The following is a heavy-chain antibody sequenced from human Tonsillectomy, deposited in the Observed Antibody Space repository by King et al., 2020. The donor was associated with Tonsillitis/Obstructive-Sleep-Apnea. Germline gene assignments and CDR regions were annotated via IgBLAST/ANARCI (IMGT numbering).Heavy chain of an antibody. V-gene: IGHV4-34*01. CDR3: ASRYSSSGNNWFDP. D-gene: IGHD6-13*01. Sequence: VQLQQWGAGLLKPSETLSLTCAVYGGSFSGYYWSWIRQPPGKGLEWIGEINHSGSTNYNPSLKIRVTVSVDTSKNQFSLKMSSVTAADTAAYYCASRYSSSGNNWFDPWGQGTLVTVSS. J-gene: IGHJ5*02. CDR2: INHSGST. CDR1: GGSFSGYY.